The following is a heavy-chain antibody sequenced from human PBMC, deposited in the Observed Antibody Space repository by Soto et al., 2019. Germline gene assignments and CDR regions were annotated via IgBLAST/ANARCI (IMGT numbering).Heavy chain of an antibody. V-gene: IGHV4-34*01. J-gene: IGHJ4*02. Sequence: PSETLSLTCAVYGGSFSGYYWSWIRQPPGKGLEWIGEINHSGSTNYNPSLKIRVTISVDTSKNQFSLKLSSVTAADTAVYYRARSRRCRYGYRTTSDYWGQGTLVTV. CDR2: INHSGST. CDR1: GGSFSGYY. D-gene: IGHD1-7*01. CDR3: ARSRRCRYGYRTTSDY.